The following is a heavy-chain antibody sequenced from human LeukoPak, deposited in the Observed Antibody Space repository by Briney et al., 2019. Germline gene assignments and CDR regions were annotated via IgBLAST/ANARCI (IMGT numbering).Heavy chain of an antibody. CDR3: AAGTGLASDY. V-gene: IGHV4-34*01. Sequence: SETLSLTCAVYGGSFSGYYWSWIRQPPGKGLEWIGEINHSGSTNYNPSLKSRVTISVDTPKNQFSLKLSSVTAADTAVYYCAAGTGLASDYWGQGTLVTVSS. CDR2: INHSGST. J-gene: IGHJ4*02. D-gene: IGHD6-13*01. CDR1: GGSFSGYY.